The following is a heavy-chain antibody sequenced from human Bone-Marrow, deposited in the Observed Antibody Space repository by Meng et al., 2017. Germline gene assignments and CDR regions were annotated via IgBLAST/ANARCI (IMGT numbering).Heavy chain of an antibody. CDR3: ARVNQRVRSDAFDI. D-gene: IGHD6-25*01. CDR1: GGTFSSYT. CDR2: IITILGIA. V-gene: IGHV1-69*02. Sequence: SVKVSCKASGGTFSSYTISWVRQAPGQGLEWMGRIITILGIANYAQKFQGRVTITADKSTSTAYMELSSLRSEDTAVYYCARVNQRVRSDAFDIWGQGTMVTVSS. J-gene: IGHJ3*02.